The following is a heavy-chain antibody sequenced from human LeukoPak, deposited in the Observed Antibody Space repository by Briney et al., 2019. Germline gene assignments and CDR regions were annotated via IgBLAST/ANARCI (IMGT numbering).Heavy chain of an antibody. V-gene: IGHV3-23*01. D-gene: IGHD2-15*01. J-gene: IGHJ4*02. CDR2: IGDNGRST. Sequence: GGSLRLSCAASGFTFSNYGMNWVRQTPGKGLEWVSGIGDNGRSTYYADSVKGRFTVSRDNSKNTLYLQMNSLRAEDTAIYYCTKAPVNSCLGAFCYPFDSWGQGTLVTVSS. CDR3: TKAPVNSCLGAFCYPFDS. CDR1: GFTFSNYG.